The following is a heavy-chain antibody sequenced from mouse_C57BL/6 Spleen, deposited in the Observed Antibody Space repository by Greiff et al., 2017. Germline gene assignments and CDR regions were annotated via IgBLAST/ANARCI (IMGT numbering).Heavy chain of an antibody. Sequence: EVKLMESGGGLVKPGGSLKLSCAASGFTFSDYGMHWVRQAPEKGLEWVAYISSGSSTIYYADTVKGRFTISRDNAKNTLFLQMTSLRSEDTAMYYCARAAPLAYWGQGTLVTVSA. CDR2: ISSGSSTI. V-gene: IGHV5-17*01. CDR3: ARAAPLAY. J-gene: IGHJ3*01. D-gene: IGHD3-1*01. CDR1: GFTFSDYG.